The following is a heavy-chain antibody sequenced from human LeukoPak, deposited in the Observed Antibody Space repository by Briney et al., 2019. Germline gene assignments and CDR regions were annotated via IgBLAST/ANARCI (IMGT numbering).Heavy chain of an antibody. CDR1: GFTFSSYS. V-gene: IGHV3-21*04. CDR2: ISGSSTYI. D-gene: IGHD1-14*01. Sequence: PGGSLRLSCAASGFTFSSYSMNWVRQAPGKGLEWVSSISGSSTYIYYADSVKGRFTISRDNSKNTLYLQMNSLRAEDTAVYYCAKPARTDAFDIWGQGTMVTVSS. CDR3: AKPARTDAFDI. J-gene: IGHJ3*02.